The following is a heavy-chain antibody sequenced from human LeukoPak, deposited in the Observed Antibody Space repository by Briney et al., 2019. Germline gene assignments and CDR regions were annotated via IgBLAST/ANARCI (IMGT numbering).Heavy chain of an antibody. D-gene: IGHD2-15*01. CDR3: AKDQSFRGSGHYTYFDY. CDR1: GFTFNTYP. V-gene: IGHV3-74*01. J-gene: IGHJ4*02. CDR2: VYSDGSDS. Sequence: GGSLRLSCTASGFTFNTYPMHRVRQAPGKGLVWVPRVYSDGSDSRHADSVKGRFTISRDNAKNTLYLQMNSLRAEDTAVYYCAKDQSFRGSGHYTYFDYWGQGTLVTVSS.